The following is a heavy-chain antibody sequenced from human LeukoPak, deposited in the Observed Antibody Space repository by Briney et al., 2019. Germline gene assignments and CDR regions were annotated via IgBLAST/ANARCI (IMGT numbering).Heavy chain of an antibody. D-gene: IGHD3-10*01. V-gene: IGHV3-21*04. CDR3: ARVLSGRGSLYSYYYYMDV. CDR2: ISSSSSYI. Sequence: GGSLRLSCAASGFTFSSYSMNWVRQAPGKGLEWVSSISSSSSYIYYADSVKGRFTISRDNAKNSLYLQMNSLRAEDTAVYYCARVLSGRGSLYSYYYYMDVWGKGTTVTISS. J-gene: IGHJ6*03. CDR1: GFTFSSYS.